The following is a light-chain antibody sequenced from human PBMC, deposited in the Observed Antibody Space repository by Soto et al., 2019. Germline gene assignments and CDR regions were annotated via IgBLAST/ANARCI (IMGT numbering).Light chain of an antibody. J-gene: IGKJ2*01. Sequence: EIVFRQSPATLSVSPGERATLSCRASQSVSSNLAWYQQKPGQAPTLVIYGASARATGIPARFSGSGSGTEFTLTISSLESEDFAVDYCHHHTIRPFTFGQGTKVDIK. CDR3: HHHTIRPFT. CDR1: QSVSSN. CDR2: GAS. V-gene: IGKV3-15*01.